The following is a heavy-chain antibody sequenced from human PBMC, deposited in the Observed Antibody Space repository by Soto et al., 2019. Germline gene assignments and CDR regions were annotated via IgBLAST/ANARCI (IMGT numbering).Heavy chain of an antibody. CDR3: AIMSSSWDYQLGY. J-gene: IGHJ4*02. V-gene: IGHV3-30*03. CDR1: GFTFSSYG. D-gene: IGHD6-13*01. CDR2: ISYDGSNK. Sequence: QVQLVESGGGVVQPGRALRLSCAASGFTFSSYGMHWVRQAPGKGLEWVAVISYDGSNKYYADSVKGRFTISRDNANNTLYLQMNSLRAEDKSVYYCAIMSSSWDYQLGYWGQGTLVTVSS.